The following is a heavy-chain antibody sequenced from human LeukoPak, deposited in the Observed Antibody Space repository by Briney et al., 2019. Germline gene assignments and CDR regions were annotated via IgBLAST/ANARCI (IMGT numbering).Heavy chain of an antibody. D-gene: IGHD2-2*01. Sequence: PGGSLRLSCAASGFTFSSYAMHWVRQAPGKGLEWVAVISYDGSNKYYADSVKGRFTISRDNSKNTLYLQMNSLRAEDTAVYYCARDRGNYCSSTSCYPNWFDPWGQGTLVTVSS. J-gene: IGHJ5*02. CDR3: ARDRGNYCSSTSCYPNWFDP. CDR1: GFTFSSYA. CDR2: ISYDGSNK. V-gene: IGHV3-30-3*01.